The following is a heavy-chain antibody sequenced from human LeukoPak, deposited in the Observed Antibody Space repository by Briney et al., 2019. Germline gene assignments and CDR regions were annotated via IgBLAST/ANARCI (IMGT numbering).Heavy chain of an antibody. Sequence: SETLSLICSVSGDSISMHYWSWIRQPPGKGLEWIGYIDHTGSTNYNPSLNSRVTISRDMSKNHFSLELSSVTAADTAVYFCARGRVSSSSWSSTYYYYFYMDVWGKGTTVTVSS. D-gene: IGHD6-13*01. CDR3: ARGRVSSSSWSSTYYYYFYMDV. J-gene: IGHJ6*03. V-gene: IGHV4-59*11. CDR2: IDHTGST. CDR1: GDSISMHY.